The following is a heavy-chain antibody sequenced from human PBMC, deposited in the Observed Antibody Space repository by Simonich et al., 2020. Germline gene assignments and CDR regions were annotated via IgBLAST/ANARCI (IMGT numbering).Heavy chain of an antibody. CDR1: GFTFSSYG. V-gene: IGHV3-33*01. CDR2: IRYDGSNK. CDR3: ARNHDGSEYFQH. J-gene: IGHJ1*01. D-gene: IGHD3-10*01. Sequence: QVQLVESGGGVVQPGRSLRLSCAASGFTFSSYGMHWVRQAPGKGLGWVAGIRYDGSNKYYADSGKGRFTISRDNSKNTLYLQMNSLRAEDTAVYYCARNHDGSEYFQHWGQGTLVTVSS.